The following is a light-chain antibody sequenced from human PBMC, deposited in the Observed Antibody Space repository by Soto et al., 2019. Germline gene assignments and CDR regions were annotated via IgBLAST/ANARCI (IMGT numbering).Light chain of an antibody. CDR2: DAS. CDR1: QNINAW. Sequence: DIHITQSPSSLSVSVGDRVTITCRTIQNINAWLAWYQQRPGQAPKLLIYDASTVQSGVPSRFSGSGSGTEFTLTISSLQPDDSATYYCQHYNSYSEAFGQGTKVDI. V-gene: IGKV1-5*01. CDR3: QHYNSYSEA. J-gene: IGKJ1*01.